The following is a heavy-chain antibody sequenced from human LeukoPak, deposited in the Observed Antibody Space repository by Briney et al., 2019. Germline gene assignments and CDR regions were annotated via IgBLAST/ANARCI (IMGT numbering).Heavy chain of an antibody. Sequence: ASVKVSCKASGYTFTSYGISWVRQAPGQGLEWMGWISAYNGSTNYAQKLQGRVTMTTDTSTSTAYMERRSLRSDDTAVYYCARDDTVRGEGWFDPWGQGTLVTVSS. J-gene: IGHJ5*02. CDR2: ISAYNGST. CDR1: GYTFTSYG. CDR3: ARDDTVRGEGWFDP. D-gene: IGHD3-10*01. V-gene: IGHV1-18*01.